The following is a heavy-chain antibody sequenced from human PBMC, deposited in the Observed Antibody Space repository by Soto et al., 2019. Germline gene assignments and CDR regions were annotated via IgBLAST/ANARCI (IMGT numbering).Heavy chain of an antibody. CDR2: INPNSGGT. CDR3: ARFGSSWDHYFGS. Sequence: ASVKVSCKASGYTVTGYYIHWVRHAPGQGLEWMGWINPNSGGTNYAQKFQGRVTMTRETSISTAYMELSRLRSDDTAVYYCARFGSSWDHYFGSWGQGTLVTVSS. V-gene: IGHV1-2*02. D-gene: IGHD6-13*01. CDR1: GYTVTGYY. J-gene: IGHJ4*02.